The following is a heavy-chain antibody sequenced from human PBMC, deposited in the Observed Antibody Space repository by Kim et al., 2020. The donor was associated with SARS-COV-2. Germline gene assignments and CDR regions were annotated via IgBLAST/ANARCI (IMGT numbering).Heavy chain of an antibody. V-gene: IGHV4-39*01. CDR3: ARPGPQWLAIEYFQH. Sequence: PSRKSRVTMSVDTSKNQFSLKMRSVTAADTAVYYCARPGPQWLAIEYFQHWGQGTLVTVSS. D-gene: IGHD6-19*01. J-gene: IGHJ1*01.